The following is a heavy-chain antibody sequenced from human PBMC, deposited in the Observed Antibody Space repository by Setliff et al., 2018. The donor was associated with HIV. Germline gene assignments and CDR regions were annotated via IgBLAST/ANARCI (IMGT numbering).Heavy chain of an antibody. CDR3: ATDPRRLSY. J-gene: IGHJ4*02. V-gene: IGHV3-48*04. D-gene: IGHD2-21*01. Sequence: PGGSLRLSCAASGFIFKNFDMNWVRQAPGKGLEWVAFISISSFTIHYGDSVKGRFTVSRDNTRNSLYLQMNSLRAEDTAVYYCATDPRRLSYWGQGTLVTVSS. CDR1: GFIFKNFD. CDR2: ISISSFTI.